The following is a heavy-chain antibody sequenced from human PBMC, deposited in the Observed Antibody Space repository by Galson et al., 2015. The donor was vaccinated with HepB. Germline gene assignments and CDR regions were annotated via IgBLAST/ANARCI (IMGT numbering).Heavy chain of an antibody. CDR1: GDSVSSNTAA. CDR2: TYYRSKWYN. J-gene: IGHJ4*02. V-gene: IGHV6-1*01. CDR3: ARGVSYFDY. D-gene: IGHD3-10*01. Sequence: CAISGDSVSSNTAAWNWIRQSPSRGLEWLGRTYYRSKWYNEYAVSVKSRITFKPDTSKNQFSLQLNSVNPEDTAVYYCARGVSYFDYWGPGTQATVSS.